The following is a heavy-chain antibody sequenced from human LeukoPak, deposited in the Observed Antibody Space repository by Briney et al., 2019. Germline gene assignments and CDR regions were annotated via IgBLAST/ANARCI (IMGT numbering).Heavy chain of an antibody. Sequence: SQTLSLTCTVSGGSISSGSYYSSWIRQPAGKGLEWIGRIYTSGSTNYNPSLKRRVTISVDTSKNQFSLKLSSVTAADTAVYYCARTVYHAFDIWGQGTMVTVSS. CDR3: ARTVYHAFDI. J-gene: IGHJ3*02. V-gene: IGHV4-61*02. CDR2: IYTSGST. D-gene: IGHD3-16*01. CDR1: GGSISSGSYY.